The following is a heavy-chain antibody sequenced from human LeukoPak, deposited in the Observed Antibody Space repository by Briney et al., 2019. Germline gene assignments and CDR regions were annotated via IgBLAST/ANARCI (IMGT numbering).Heavy chain of an antibody. CDR2: ISAYNGNT. CDR3: ARVGQYYYGSGSFRNWYFDL. J-gene: IGHJ2*01. Sequence: ASVKVSCKASGYTFTSYGISWVRQAPGQGLEWMGWISAYNGNTNYAQRLQGRVTMTTDTSTSTAYMELRSLRSDDTAVYYCARVGQYYYGSGSFRNWYFDLWGRGTLVTVSS. V-gene: IGHV1-18*01. D-gene: IGHD3-10*01. CDR1: GYTFTSYG.